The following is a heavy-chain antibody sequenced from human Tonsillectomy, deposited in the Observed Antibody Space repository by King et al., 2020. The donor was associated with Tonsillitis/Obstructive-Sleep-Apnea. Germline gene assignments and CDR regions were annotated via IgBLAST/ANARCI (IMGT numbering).Heavy chain of an antibody. D-gene: IGHD2-2*01. CDR2: IFYSGST. CDR1: GGSISSYY. Sequence: VQLQESGPGLVKPSETLSLTCTVSGGSISSYYWSWIRQPPGKGLEWIGYIFYSGSTNYNPSLESRVTISVDTSKNQFFLKLSSVTAADTAVYYCARDHCSSTSCYGNYYYMDVWGKGTTVTVSS. V-gene: IGHV4-59*01. CDR3: ARDHCSSTSCYGNYYYMDV. J-gene: IGHJ6*03.